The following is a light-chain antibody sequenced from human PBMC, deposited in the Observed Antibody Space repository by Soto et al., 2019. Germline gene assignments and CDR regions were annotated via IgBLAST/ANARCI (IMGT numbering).Light chain of an antibody. CDR1: QSLRSSY. V-gene: IGKV3D-20*02. J-gene: IGKJ1*01. CDR2: DAS. Sequence: EVVLTQSPNTLSLSPGERATLSCWASQSLRSSYLAWYQQTPGRPPRLLIYDASKRAPGIPARFSGSGSGTDFTLTVSSLEPEDFAVYYCQQSSNWQGTFGRGTRVDIK. CDR3: QQSSNWQGT.